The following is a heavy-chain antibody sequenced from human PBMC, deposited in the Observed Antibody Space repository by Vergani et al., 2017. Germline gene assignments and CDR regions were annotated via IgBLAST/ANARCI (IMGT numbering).Heavy chain of an antibody. D-gene: IGHD2-2*01. V-gene: IGHV3-21*01. J-gene: IGHJ6*02. CDR2: ISSSSSYI. Sequence: EVQLVESGGGLVKPGGSLRLSCAASGFNFSSYSMNWVRQAPGKGLEWVSSISSSSSYIYYADSVKGRFTISRDNAKNSLYLQMNSLRAEDTAVYYCASCSSTSCKYYYYYGMDVWGQGTTVTVSS. CDR1: GFNFSSYS. CDR3: ASCSSTSCKYYYYYGMDV.